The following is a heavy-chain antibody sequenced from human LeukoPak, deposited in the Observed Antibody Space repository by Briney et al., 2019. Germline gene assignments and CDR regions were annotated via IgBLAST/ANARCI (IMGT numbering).Heavy chain of an antibody. CDR1: GFIFSSYW. CDR2: IKQDGSEK. CDR3: VRGSIVGTRLAFAP. J-gene: IGHJ5*02. Sequence: PGGSLRLSCAASGFIFSSYWMSWVRPAPGKGLEWVANIKQDGSEKNYVDSAKGRFTISRDNARKSLYLQMNSLRAEDTAVYYCVRGSIVGTRLAFAPWGQGTRVTVSS. V-gene: IGHV3-7*01. D-gene: IGHD1-26*01.